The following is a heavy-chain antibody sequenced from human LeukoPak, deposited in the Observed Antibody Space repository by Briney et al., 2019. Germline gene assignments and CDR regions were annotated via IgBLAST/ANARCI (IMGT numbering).Heavy chain of an antibody. J-gene: IGHJ4*02. CDR2: INPDGNNL. Sequence: GGSLRLSCAASGFTFSSYWMTWVRQAPGKGLESVAMINPDGNNLFYLDSVKGRFTISRDNAKNSLYLQMNSLRAEDTAVYYCARGGIAAAGTVYWGQGTLVTVSS. D-gene: IGHD6-13*01. V-gene: IGHV3-7*01. CDR3: ARGGIAAAGTVY. CDR1: GFTFSSYW.